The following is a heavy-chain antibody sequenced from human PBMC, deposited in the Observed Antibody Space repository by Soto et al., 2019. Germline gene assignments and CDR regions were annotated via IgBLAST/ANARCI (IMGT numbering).Heavy chain of an antibody. CDR3: ARGGHIIVVVPAAIGNWVDP. J-gene: IGHJ5*02. CDR2: INHSGST. V-gene: IGHV4-34*01. D-gene: IGHD2-2*02. CDR1: GGSFSGYY. Sequence: PSETLSLTCAVHGGSFSGYYWCWMRQPPGKGLEWIGEINHSGSTNYNPSLKSRVTISVDMSKNQFSLKLSSVTAADTAVYYCARGGHIIVVVPAAIGNWVDPWGQGTLVT.